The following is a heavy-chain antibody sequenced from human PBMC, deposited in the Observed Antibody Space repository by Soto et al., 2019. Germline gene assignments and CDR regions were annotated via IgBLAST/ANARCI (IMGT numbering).Heavy chain of an antibody. CDR1: GGSISSGGYS. J-gene: IGHJ5*02. CDR2: IYYSGST. Sequence: SETLSLTCAVSGGSISSGGYSWSWIRQPPGKGLEWIGSIYYSGSTHYSPSLKSRIIMSIDRSKNQFSLNLSSVTAADTAVYYCARVPGPWGQGTLVTVSS. V-gene: IGHV4-30-2*01. CDR3: ARVPGP.